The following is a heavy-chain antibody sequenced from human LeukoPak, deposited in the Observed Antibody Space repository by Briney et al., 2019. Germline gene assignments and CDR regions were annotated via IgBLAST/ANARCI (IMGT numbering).Heavy chain of an antibody. D-gene: IGHD6-19*01. CDR1: GFTFSSYS. CDR3: AKSPRSSGSNYFDY. J-gene: IGHJ4*02. V-gene: IGHV3-21*04. CDR2: ISSSSSYI. Sequence: GGSLRLSCAASGFTFSSYSMNWVRQAPGKGLEWVSSISSSSSYIYFADSVKGRFIISRDNSKNTLYLQMNSLRAEDTAVYYCAKSPRSSGSNYFDYWGQGTLVTVSS.